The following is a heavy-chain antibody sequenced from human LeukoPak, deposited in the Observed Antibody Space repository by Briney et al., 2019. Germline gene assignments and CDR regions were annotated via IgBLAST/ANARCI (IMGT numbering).Heavy chain of an antibody. D-gene: IGHD3-10*01. J-gene: IGHJ4*02. CDR3: AKETGSGSTPYYFDY. CDR1: GFTSSSYG. Sequence: GGSLRLSCAASGFTSSSYGMHWVRQAPGKGLEWLAVISFDGSNQYYADSVKGRFTISRDNSKNTLYLHMNNLQTEDTALYYCAKETGSGSTPYYFDYWGQGTLVTVSS. CDR2: ISFDGSNQ. V-gene: IGHV3-30*18.